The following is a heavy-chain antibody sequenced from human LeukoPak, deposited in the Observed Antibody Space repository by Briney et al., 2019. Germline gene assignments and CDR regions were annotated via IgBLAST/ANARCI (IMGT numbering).Heavy chain of an antibody. J-gene: IGHJ4*02. V-gene: IGHV1-2*02. Sequence: GASVKVSCKASGYTFIGYYLHWVRQAPGQGLEWMGWINPNIGDTNYAQQFQGRVTMTRDTSFNTAYMELSRLKSDDAALYYCVRGSSGYYYRMDYWGQGTLVTVSS. D-gene: IGHD3-22*01. CDR1: GYTFIGYY. CDR3: VRGSSGYYYRMDY. CDR2: INPNIGDT.